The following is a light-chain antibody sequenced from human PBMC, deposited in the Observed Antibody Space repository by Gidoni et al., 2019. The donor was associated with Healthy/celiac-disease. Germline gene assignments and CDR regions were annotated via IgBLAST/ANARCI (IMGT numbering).Light chain of an antibody. J-gene: IGLJ1*01. CDR1: SSNIGSNT. Sequence: QSVLTQPPSASGTPGQRGTISCSGSSSNIGSNTVNWYQQLPGTAPKLLIYSNNQRPSGVPDRFSGSKSGTSASLAISVLQSEDEADYYCAAWDDSLNGYVFGTGTKVTVL. CDR3: AAWDDSLNGYV. V-gene: IGLV1-44*01. CDR2: SNN.